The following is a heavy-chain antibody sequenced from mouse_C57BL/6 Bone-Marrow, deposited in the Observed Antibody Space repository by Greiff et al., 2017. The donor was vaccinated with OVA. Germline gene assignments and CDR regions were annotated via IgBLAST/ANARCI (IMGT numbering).Heavy chain of an antibody. J-gene: IGHJ1*03. CDR1: GFSLTSYG. CDR3: AQLGVPHRDFDV. V-gene: IGHV2-2*01. CDR2: IWSGGST. Sequence: VQRVESGPGLVQPSQSLSITCTVSGFSLTSYGVHWVRQSPGKGLEWLGVIWSGGSTDYNAAFISRLSISKDNSKSQVFFKMNSLQADDTAIYYCAQLGVPHRDFDVWGTGTTVTVSS. D-gene: IGHD2-14*01.